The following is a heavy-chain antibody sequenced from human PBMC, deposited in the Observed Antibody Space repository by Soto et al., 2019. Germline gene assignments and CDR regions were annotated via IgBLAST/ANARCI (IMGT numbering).Heavy chain of an antibody. D-gene: IGHD1-1*01. CDR3: TTDRNPLTQLVSWYYYGMDV. CDR1: GFTFSNAW. J-gene: IGHJ6*02. Sequence: GGSLRLSCAASGFTFSNAWMNWVRQAPGKGLEWVGRIKSKTDGGTTDYAAPVKGRFTISRDDSKNTLYLQMNSLKTEDTVVYYCTTDRNPLTQLVSWYYYGMDVWGQGTTVTVSS. V-gene: IGHV3-15*07. CDR2: IKSKTDGGTT.